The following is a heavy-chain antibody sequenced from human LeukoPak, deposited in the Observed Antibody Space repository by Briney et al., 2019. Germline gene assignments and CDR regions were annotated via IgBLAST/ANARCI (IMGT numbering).Heavy chain of an antibody. Sequence: ASVKVSCKASGYTFTGYYMHWVRQAPGQGLEWMGRINPNSGGTNYAQKFQGWVTMTRDTSISTAYMELSRLRSDDTAVYYCARDRSLSYDFWSGLRTGYFDLWGRGTLVTVSS. CDR3: ARDRSLSYDFWSGLRTGYFDL. J-gene: IGHJ2*01. CDR1: GYTFTGYY. CDR2: INPNSGGT. D-gene: IGHD3-3*01. V-gene: IGHV1-2*04.